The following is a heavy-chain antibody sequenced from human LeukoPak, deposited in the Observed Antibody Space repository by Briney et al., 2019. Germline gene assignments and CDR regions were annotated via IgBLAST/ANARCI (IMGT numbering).Heavy chain of an antibody. Sequence: PSETLSLTCAVYGGSFSGYYWSWIRQPPGKGLEWIGEINHSGSTNYNPSLMSRVTISVDTSKNQFSLKLSSVTAADTAVYYCARGNIVVVVGAFDIWGQGTMVTVSS. CDR3: ARGNIVVVVGAFDI. J-gene: IGHJ3*02. V-gene: IGHV4-34*01. CDR2: INHSGST. D-gene: IGHD2-15*01. CDR1: GGSFSGYY.